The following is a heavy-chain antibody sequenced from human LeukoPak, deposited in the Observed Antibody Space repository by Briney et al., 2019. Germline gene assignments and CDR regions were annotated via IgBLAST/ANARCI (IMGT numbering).Heavy chain of an antibody. CDR3: ARALGNWFDP. CDR2: INTDGSST. V-gene: IGHV3-74*01. J-gene: IGHJ5*02. CDR1: GFTLSSYW. Sequence: GGSLRLSCSASGFTLSSYWMHWVRQAPGKGLVWVSRINTDGSSTNYADSVKGRFTISRDNAKNSLYLQMNSLRAEDTAVYYSARALGNWFDPWGQGTLVTVSS. D-gene: IGHD3-10*01.